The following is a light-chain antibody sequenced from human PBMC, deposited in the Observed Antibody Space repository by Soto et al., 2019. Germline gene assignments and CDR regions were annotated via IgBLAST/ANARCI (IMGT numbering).Light chain of an antibody. CDR2: GAS. V-gene: IGKV3-15*01. CDR3: QQGHNWPVT. J-gene: IGKJ2*01. CDR1: QSINSE. Sequence: EIVKTQSPATLSLSPGERAALSCRASQSINSELAWYQQKPGQPPRLLIYGASTRATGVPARFTGSESGSEFTLTISGLQSEDFAVYYCQQGHNWPVTFGQGTRLEI.